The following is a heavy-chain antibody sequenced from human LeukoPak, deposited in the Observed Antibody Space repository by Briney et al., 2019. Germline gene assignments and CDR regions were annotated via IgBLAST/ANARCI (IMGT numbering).Heavy chain of an antibody. Sequence: SETLSLTCTVSGGSISTYFWGWIRQTPGQGLEWIGYIDYSGSTRYNPSLKSRVTISVDTSKNQLSLKLSSVTAADTAVYYCARHWETSSWYVDYWGQGTLVTVSS. CDR3: ARHWETSSWYVDY. D-gene: IGHD6-13*01. J-gene: IGHJ4*02. CDR1: GGSISTYF. V-gene: IGHV4-59*08. CDR2: IDYSGST.